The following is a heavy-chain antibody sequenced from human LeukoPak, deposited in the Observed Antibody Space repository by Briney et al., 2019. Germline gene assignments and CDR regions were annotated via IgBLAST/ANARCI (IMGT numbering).Heavy chain of an antibody. CDR1: GFTFDDYG. CDR2: IHGGGST. V-gene: IGHV3-53*01. J-gene: IGHJ6*03. D-gene: IGHD1-26*01. CDR3: ARDLLRVGATIYYYYMDV. Sequence: GGSLRLSCAASGFTFDDYGMSWVRQAPGKGLEWVSLIHGGGSTYYADSVKGRFTISRDNSKNTLYLQMNSLRAEDTAVYYCARDLLRVGATIYYYYMDVWGKGTTVTISS.